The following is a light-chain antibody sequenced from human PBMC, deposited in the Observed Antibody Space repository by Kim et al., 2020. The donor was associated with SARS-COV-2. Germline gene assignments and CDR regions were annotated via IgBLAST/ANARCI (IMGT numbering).Light chain of an antibody. Sequence: AIQLTQSPSSLSASVGDRVTITCRASQVISSALAWYQQKPGKAPKLLIYDASSLESGVPSRFSGSGSGTDFTLTISSLQPEDFATYYCQQFNSYEWTFGQGTKVEIK. CDR1: QVISSA. V-gene: IGKV1-13*02. CDR2: DAS. J-gene: IGKJ1*01. CDR3: QQFNSYEWT.